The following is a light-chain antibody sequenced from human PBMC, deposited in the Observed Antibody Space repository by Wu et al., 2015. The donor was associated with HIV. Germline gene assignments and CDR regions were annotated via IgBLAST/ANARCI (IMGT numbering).Light chain of an antibody. V-gene: IGKV3-11*01. CDR1: ECWYV. Sequence: DIVLTQSPATLSLSPGERATLVLQGRSECWYVVSLVSTETWPGSRLLIHDASNRATGIPARFSGSGSGTDFTLTISSLEPEDFAVYYCQQRSKSFGQGTKVEIK. CDR3: QQRSKS. CDR2: DAS. J-gene: IGKJ1*01.